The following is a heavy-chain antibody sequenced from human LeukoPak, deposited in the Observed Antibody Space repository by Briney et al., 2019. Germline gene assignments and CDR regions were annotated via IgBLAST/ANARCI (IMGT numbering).Heavy chain of an antibody. J-gene: IGHJ6*04. Sequence: SETLSLTCTVSGGSISSYYWSWIRQPPGKGLEWIGYIYYSGSTNYNPSLKSRVTISVDTSKNQFSLKLSSVTAADTAVYYCARDPCGDYGETGMVWGKRTTVTVSS. CDR2: IYYSGST. CDR1: GGSISSYY. D-gene: IGHD4-17*01. CDR3: ARDPCGDYGETGMV. V-gene: IGHV4-59*01.